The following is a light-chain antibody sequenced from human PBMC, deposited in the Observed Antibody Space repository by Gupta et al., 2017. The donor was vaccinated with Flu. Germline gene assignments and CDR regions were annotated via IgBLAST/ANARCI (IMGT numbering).Light chain of an antibody. CDR1: QGCGDSDGTTY. Sequence: VTLAKPASISCSVSQGCGDSDGTTYANYLQQRGGHTPRRLIYKVSNRDSRLPDRMSSSGSAADITLISSRVTAEDVVFYCCKQCKQWPFTFGPGTKVDIK. V-gene: IGKV2-30*01. J-gene: IGKJ3*01. CDR3: KQCKQWPFT. CDR2: KVS.